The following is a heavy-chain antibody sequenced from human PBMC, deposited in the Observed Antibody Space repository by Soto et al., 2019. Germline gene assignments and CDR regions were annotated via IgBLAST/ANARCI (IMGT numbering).Heavy chain of an antibody. CDR3: SKAMYGSGSYYEAFDI. CDR1: GFTFSSYA. J-gene: IGHJ3*02. Sequence: EVQLLESGGGLVQPGGSLRLSCAASGFTFSSYAMSWVRQAPGKGLEWVSAISGSCGSTYYADSVKGRFTLSRDNSKNTLYLQMNSLRAEDTAVYYCSKAMYGSGSYYEAFDILGQGTMVTVSS. CDR2: ISGSCGST. D-gene: IGHD3-10*01. V-gene: IGHV3-23*01.